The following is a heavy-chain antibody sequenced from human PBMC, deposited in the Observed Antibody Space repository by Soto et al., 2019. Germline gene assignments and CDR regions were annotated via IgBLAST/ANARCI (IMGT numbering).Heavy chain of an antibody. Sequence: ASVKVSCKASGGTFSSYAISWVRQAPGQGLEWMGGIIPIFGTANYAQKFQGRVTITADESTSTAYMELSSLRSEDTAVYYCASPPPSIAARSYYYGVDVWGQGTTVTVSS. D-gene: IGHD6-6*01. J-gene: IGHJ6*02. CDR2: IIPIFGTA. CDR1: GGTFSSYA. CDR3: ASPPPSIAARSYYYGVDV. V-gene: IGHV1-69*13.